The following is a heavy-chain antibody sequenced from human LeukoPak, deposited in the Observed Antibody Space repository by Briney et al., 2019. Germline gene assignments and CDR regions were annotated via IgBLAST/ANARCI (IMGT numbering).Heavy chain of an antibody. Sequence: GGSLRLSCAASGFTFSSYGMHWVRQAPGKGLEWVAVISYDGSNKYYADSVKGRFTIPRDNSKNTLYLQMNSLRAEDTAVYYCAKAIPATMAKLYYYYYYGMDVWGQGTTVTVSS. J-gene: IGHJ6*02. V-gene: IGHV3-30*18. CDR1: GFTFSSYG. CDR3: AKAIPATMAKLYYYYYYGMDV. D-gene: IGHD4/OR15-4a*01. CDR2: ISYDGSNK.